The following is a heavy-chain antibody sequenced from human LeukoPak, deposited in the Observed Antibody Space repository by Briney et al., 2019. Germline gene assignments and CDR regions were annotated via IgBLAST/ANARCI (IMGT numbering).Heavy chain of an antibody. D-gene: IGHD7-27*01. CDR1: SGSISSRSYY. CDR3: ARAPGD. V-gene: IGHV4-61*01. J-gene: IGHJ4*02. CDR2: IYYSGST. Sequence: ESSETLSITCTVSSGSISSRSYYWCWIRQPPGKGREWIGYIYYSGSTNYNPSLKSRVTISVDTSKNQFSLKLSSVTAADTAVYYCARAPGDWGQGTLVTVSS.